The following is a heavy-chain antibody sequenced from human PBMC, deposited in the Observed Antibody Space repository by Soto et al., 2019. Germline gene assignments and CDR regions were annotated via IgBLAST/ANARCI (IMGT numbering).Heavy chain of an antibody. Sequence: QVQLVESGGGVVQPGRSLRLSCAASGFTFSSYGMHWVRQAPGKGLEWVAVIWYDGSNKYYADSVKGRFTISRDNSKNTLYLQMNSQRAEDTAVYYCARDGMVRGVLWSFYYGMDVWGQGTTVTVSS. CDR2: IWYDGSNK. D-gene: IGHD3-10*01. CDR1: GFTFSSYG. V-gene: IGHV3-33*01. CDR3: ARDGMVRGVLWSFYYGMDV. J-gene: IGHJ6*02.